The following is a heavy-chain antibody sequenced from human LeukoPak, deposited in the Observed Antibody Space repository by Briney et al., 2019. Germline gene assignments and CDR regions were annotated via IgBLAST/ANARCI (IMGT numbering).Heavy chain of an antibody. CDR3: AKALLQLPGDYYFDY. J-gene: IGHJ4*02. CDR1: GFTFSSYA. Sequence: GGSLRLSCAASGFTFSSYALSWVRQAPGKGLEWVSTISGSGGSTYYADSVKGRFTISRDTSKSTLYLQMNSLRAEDTAVYYCAKALLQLPGDYYFDYWGQGTLVTVSS. CDR2: ISGSGGST. V-gene: IGHV3-23*01. D-gene: IGHD5-24*01.